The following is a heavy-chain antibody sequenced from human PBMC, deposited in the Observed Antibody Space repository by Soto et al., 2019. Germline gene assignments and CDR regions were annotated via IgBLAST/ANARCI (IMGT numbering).Heavy chain of an antibody. Sequence: SETLSLTCTVSGGSISSSYYYWGWIRQPPGKGLEWIGSIYYSGSAYYTPSLKSRLTISVDTSKNQFSLKLSSETAADTAVYYCARHGCSSGGCSYYYYSYGMDVWGQGTTVTVSS. CDR2: IYYSGSA. CDR1: GGSISSSYYY. CDR3: ARHGCSSGGCSYYYYSYGMDV. V-gene: IGHV4-39*01. D-gene: IGHD2-15*01. J-gene: IGHJ6*02.